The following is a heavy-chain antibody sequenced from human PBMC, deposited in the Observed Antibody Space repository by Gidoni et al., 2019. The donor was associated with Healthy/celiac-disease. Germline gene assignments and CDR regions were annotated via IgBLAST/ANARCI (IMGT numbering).Heavy chain of an antibody. CDR2: IYYSGST. CDR1: GGSISSSSYY. Sequence: QLQLQESGPGLVKPSETLSPTCTVSGGSISSSSYYWGWIRQPPGKGLEWIGSIYYSGSTYYNPSLKSRVTISVDTSKTQFSLKLSSVTAADTAVYYCARQGIPSGWLDYWGQGTLVTVSS. D-gene: IGHD6-19*01. CDR3: ARQGIPSGWLDY. J-gene: IGHJ4*02. V-gene: IGHV4-39*01.